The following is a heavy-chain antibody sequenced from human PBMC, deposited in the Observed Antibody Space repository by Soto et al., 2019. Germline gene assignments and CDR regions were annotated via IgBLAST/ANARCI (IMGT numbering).Heavy chain of an antibody. D-gene: IGHD4-17*01. V-gene: IGHV1-69*05. CDR3: AINPNDYGDYFYYDYGMDV. CDR2: IIPIFGTA. J-gene: IGHJ6*02. Sequence: QVQLVQSGAEVKKPGSSVKVSCKASGGTFSSYAISWVRQAPGQGLEWMGGIIPIFGTANYAQKFQGRVTITPDESTSTAYMQLSSLRSEDTAVYYCAINPNDYGDYFYYDYGMDVWGQGTTVTVSS. CDR1: GGTFSSYA.